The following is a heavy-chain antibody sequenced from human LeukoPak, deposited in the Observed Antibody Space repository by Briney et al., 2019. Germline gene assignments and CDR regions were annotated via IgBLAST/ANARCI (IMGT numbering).Heavy chain of an antibody. CDR3: ARGNDGGAFDI. CDR1: GGSISSSSYY. V-gene: IGHV4-39*07. J-gene: IGHJ3*02. CDR2: IYYSGST. Sequence: SETLSLTCTVSGGSISSSSYYWGWIRQPPGKGLEWIGSIYYSGSTYYNPSLKSRVTISVDTSKNQFSLKLSSVTAADTAVYYCARGNDGGAFDIWGQGTMVTVSS. D-gene: IGHD3-16*01.